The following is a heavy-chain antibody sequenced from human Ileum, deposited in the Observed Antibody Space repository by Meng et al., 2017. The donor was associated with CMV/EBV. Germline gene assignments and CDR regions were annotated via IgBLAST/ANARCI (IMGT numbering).Heavy chain of an antibody. CDR1: GASISSGDYY. CDR3: ARFRIAALGNLFDP. D-gene: IGHD6-13*01. J-gene: IGHJ5*02. V-gene: IGHV4-30-4*08. CDR2: IFLSGNT. Sequence: QVPVQESGPGLVKPSQTLSLSCTVSGASISSGDYYWSWIRQPPGKGLEWIGYIFLSGNTYYNPSLNNRVIISIDTPRNQFSLKVDSVTAADTAVYYCARFRIAALGNLFDPWGHGTLVTVSS.